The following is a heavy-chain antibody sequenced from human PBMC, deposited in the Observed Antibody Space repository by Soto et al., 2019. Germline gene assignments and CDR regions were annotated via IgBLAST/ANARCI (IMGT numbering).Heavy chain of an antibody. CDR2: ISGSGGST. J-gene: IGHJ4*02. Sequence: PGRSLRFSWVTSGFTFSIYGMSWVRQAPGKGLELVSAISGSGGSTYYGDSVKGRFTISIDNSKNTLYLQMNSLRAEDTAVYYCAKARIRNAYGDYFEYWGQGTMVSVSS. CDR3: AKARIRNAYGDYFEY. V-gene: IGHV3-23*01. CDR1: GFTFSIYG. D-gene: IGHD4-17*01.